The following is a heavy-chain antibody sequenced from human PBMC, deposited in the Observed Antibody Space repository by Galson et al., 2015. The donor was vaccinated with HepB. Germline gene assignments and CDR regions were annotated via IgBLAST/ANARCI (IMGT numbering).Heavy chain of an antibody. CDR3: ARHREMATNRDAFDI. D-gene: IGHD5-24*01. CDR2: ISSGSSYI. CDR1: GFTFSSYT. J-gene: IGHJ3*02. V-gene: IGHV3-21*01. Sequence: SLRLSCAASGFTFSSYTMNWVRQAPGKGLEWVSSISSGSSYIYYADSVKGRFTISRDNAKNSLYLQMNSLRAEDTAVYYCARHREMATNRDAFDIWGQGTMVTVSS.